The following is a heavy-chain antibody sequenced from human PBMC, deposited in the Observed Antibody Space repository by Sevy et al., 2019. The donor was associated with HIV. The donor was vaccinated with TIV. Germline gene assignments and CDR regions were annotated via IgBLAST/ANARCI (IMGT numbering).Heavy chain of an antibody. CDR1: GFTFGSYA. Sequence: GGSLRLSCAASGFTFGSYAMSWVRQAPGKGLEWVSAISGTGGSTYYADSVKGRFTISRDNSKNTLYLQMNSLRAEDTAVYYCAKDRTTRTGHFDYWGQGTLVTVSS. V-gene: IGHV3-23*01. J-gene: IGHJ4*02. D-gene: IGHD3-9*01. CDR2: ISGTGGST. CDR3: AKDRTTRTGHFDY.